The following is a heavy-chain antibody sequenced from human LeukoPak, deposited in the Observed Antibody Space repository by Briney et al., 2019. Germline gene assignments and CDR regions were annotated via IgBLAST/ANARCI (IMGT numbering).Heavy chain of an antibody. CDR1: GFALSSHW. Sequence: PGGSLRLSCAASGFALSSHWMTWVRQVPGRGPEWVANVNRDGSETYYLDSVKGRFTISKDNAKNSLYLQMNSLRVEDTALYHCARNNGMDVWGQGTTVIVS. CDR2: VNRDGSET. CDR3: ARNNGMDV. V-gene: IGHV3-7*03. J-gene: IGHJ6*02.